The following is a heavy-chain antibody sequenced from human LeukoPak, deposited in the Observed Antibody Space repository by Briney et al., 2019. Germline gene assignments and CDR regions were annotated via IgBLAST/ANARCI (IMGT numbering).Heavy chain of an antibody. Sequence: SETLSLTCTVSGGSINSYYWSWIRQPAGQGLEWIGRIYTSGSTNYNPSLKSRVTMSVDTSKNQFSLKLSSVTAADTAVYYCARTHCGGDCYLSDYYYMDVWGKGTTVTVSS. V-gene: IGHV4-4*07. J-gene: IGHJ6*03. CDR3: ARTHCGGDCYLSDYYYMDV. D-gene: IGHD2-21*01. CDR1: GGSINSYY. CDR2: IYTSGST.